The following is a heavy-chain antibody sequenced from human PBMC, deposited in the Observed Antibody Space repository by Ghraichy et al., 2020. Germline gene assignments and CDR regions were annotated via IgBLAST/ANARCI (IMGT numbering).Heavy chain of an antibody. CDR1: GGSITSGSFS. D-gene: IGHD3-22*01. V-gene: IGHV4-30-2*01. CDR3: ARAPYDDDGFYDDGFDI. CDR2: IYHSGAT. Sequence: SQTLSLTCAVSGGSITSGSFSWSWIRQPPGKGLEWIGYIYHSGATHYNPSLKSLVSISLDDSKNQFSLRLSSVTAADTAVYYCARAPYDDDGFYDDGFDIWGQGTMFTVSS. J-gene: IGHJ3*02.